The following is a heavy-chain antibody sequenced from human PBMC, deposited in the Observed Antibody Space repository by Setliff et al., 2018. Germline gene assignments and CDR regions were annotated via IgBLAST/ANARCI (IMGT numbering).Heavy chain of an antibody. J-gene: IGHJ4*02. CDR1: GFNFRNYA. CDR2: IGGSDLST. CDR3: TKSLATTYYYAEHLYDY. D-gene: IGHD3-10*01. V-gene: IGHV3-23*01. Sequence: GGSLRLSCEASGFNFRNYAMGWVRQAPGKGLEWVSGIGGSDLSTHYADSVKGRFTISRDNSKNTLYLQMSSLRAEDTAVYFCTKSLATTYYYAEHLYDYWGQGTQVTVSS.